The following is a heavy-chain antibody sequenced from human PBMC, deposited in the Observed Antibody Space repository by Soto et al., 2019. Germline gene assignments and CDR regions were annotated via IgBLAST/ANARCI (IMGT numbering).Heavy chain of an antibody. Sequence: GGPLRLSCAASGFTFSSYAMSWVRQAPGKGLEWVSAISGSGGSTYYADSVKGRFTISRDNSKNTLYLQMNSLRAEDTAVYYCAKDRGQLLVAWAYYYYYAMDVWGQGTTVTVSS. CDR1: GFTFSSYA. CDR3: AKDRGQLLVAWAYYYYYAMDV. CDR2: ISGSGGST. D-gene: IGHD6-6*01. J-gene: IGHJ6*02. V-gene: IGHV3-23*01.